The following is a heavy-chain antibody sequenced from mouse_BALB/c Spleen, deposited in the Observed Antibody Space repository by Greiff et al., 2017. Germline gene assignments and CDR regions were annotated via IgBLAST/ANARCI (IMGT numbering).Heavy chain of an antibody. D-gene: IGHD1-1*01. CDR2: ISSGGSYT. CDR3: ARVLRPRYFDV. J-gene: IGHJ1*01. Sequence: EVKLMESGGGLVKPGGSLKLSCAASGFTFRSYAMSWVRQSPETRLEWVAEISSGGSYTYYPDTVTGRFTISRDNAKNTLYLEMSSLRSEDTAMYYCARVLRPRYFDVWGAGTTVTVSS. CDR1: GFTFRSYA. V-gene: IGHV5-9-4*01.